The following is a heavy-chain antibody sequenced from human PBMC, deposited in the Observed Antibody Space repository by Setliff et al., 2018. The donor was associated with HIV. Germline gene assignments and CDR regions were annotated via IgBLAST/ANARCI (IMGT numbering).Heavy chain of an antibody. CDR2: IYTSGST. J-gene: IGHJ3*02. CDR1: GGSIISGSYY. CDR3: ARTLAYHAFDI. Sequence: PSETLSLTCNVSGGSIISGSYYWSWIRQPAGKGLEWIGRIYTSGSTNYNPSLKSRVTMSVDTSKNQFSLKLSSVTAADTAVYYCARTLAYHAFDIWGQGTMVTVSS. V-gene: IGHV4-61*02. D-gene: IGHD2-2*01.